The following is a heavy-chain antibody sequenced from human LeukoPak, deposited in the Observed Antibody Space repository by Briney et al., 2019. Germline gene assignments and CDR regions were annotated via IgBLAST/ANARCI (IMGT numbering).Heavy chain of an antibody. Sequence: SETLSLTCTVSGYSISTGYYWDWIRQPPGKGLEWVGTFYHGGSTYYNPSLKSRVTISVDTSKNQFSLKLSSVTAADTAVYYCARDSSVNWFDPWGQGTLVTVSS. CDR3: ARDSSVNWFDP. J-gene: IGHJ5*02. D-gene: IGHD6-6*01. CDR1: GYSISTGYY. V-gene: IGHV4-38-2*02. CDR2: FYHGGST.